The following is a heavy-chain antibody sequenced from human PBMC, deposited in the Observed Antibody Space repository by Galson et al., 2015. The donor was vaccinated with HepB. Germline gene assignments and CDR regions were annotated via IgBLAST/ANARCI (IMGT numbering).Heavy chain of an antibody. J-gene: IGHJ4*02. Sequence: SVKVSCKASGGTFSSYAISWVRQAPGQGLEWMGRIIPILGIANYAQKFQGRVTITADKSTSTAYMELSSLRSEDTAVYYCATVVRGVRSYYFDYWGQGTLVTVSS. D-gene: IGHD3-10*01. CDR3: ATVVRGVRSYYFDY. CDR2: IIPILGIA. V-gene: IGHV1-69*04. CDR1: GGTFSSYA.